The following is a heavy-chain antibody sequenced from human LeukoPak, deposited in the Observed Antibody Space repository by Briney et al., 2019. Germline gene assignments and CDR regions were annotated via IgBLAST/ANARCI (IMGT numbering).Heavy chain of an antibody. CDR3: AKDLGWLQLGDY. CDR1: GGSISSSNYY. D-gene: IGHD5-24*01. J-gene: IGHJ4*02. CDR2: IYYSGNT. V-gene: IGHV4-39*07. Sequence: SETLSLTCTVSGGSISSSNYYWGWIRQPPGKGLEWIGSIYYSGNTYYNPSLKSRVTISVDTSKNQFSLKLSSVTAADTAVYYCAKDLGWLQLGDYWGQGTLVTVSS.